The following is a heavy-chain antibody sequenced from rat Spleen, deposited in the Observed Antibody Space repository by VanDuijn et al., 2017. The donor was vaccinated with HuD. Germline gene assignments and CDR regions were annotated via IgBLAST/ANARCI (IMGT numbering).Heavy chain of an antibody. J-gene: IGHJ2*01. CDR2: ISYSGST. CDR3: AREGATLDY. Sequence: EVQLQESGPGLVKPSQSLSLTCSVTGYSITRNYWGRIRKFPGNKMEWMGYISYSGSTTYNPSLKSRISITKDTSKNQFFLLLNSVTTEDTATYYCAREGATLDYWGQGVMVTVSS. D-gene: IGHD1-1*01. CDR1: GYSITRNY. V-gene: IGHV3-1*01.